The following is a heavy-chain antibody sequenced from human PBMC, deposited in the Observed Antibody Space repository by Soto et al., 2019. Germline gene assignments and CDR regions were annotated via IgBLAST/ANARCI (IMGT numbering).Heavy chain of an antibody. V-gene: IGHV3-23*03. J-gene: IGHJ5*02. CDR3: AREHKGYFDWHNWFDP. CDR2: IVGGGTII. CDR1: GFTFRTYA. Sequence: PGGSLRLSCVASGFTFRTYAMSWVRQAPGEGLEWVSGIVGGGTIISYADSVKGRFTISRDDSNNVLYLQMHSLRAEDTAVYYCAREHKGYFDWHNWFDPWGQGTLVTVSS. D-gene: IGHD3-9*01.